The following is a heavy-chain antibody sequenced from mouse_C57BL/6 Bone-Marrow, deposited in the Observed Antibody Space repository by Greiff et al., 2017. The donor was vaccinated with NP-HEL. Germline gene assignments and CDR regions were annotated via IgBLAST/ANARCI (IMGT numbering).Heavy chain of an antibody. Sequence: QVQLQQSGAELARPGASVKLSCKASGYTFTSYGISWVKQRPGQGLEWIGEIYPRSGNTYYNEKFKGKATLTADKSSSTAYMELRSLTSEDSAVYFCARKAIYDGYYPYAMDYWGQGTSVTVSS. J-gene: IGHJ4*01. CDR2: IYPRSGNT. CDR3: ARKAIYDGYYPYAMDY. D-gene: IGHD2-3*01. V-gene: IGHV1-81*01. CDR1: GYTFTSYG.